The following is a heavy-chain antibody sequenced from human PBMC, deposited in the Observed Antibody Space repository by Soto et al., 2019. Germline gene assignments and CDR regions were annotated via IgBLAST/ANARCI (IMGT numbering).Heavy chain of an antibody. J-gene: IGHJ5*02. D-gene: IGHD2-15*01. V-gene: IGHV3-9*01. CDR1: GFTFDEYA. Sequence: EVQLVESGGGLVQPGRSLRLSCAASGFTFDEYAMHWVRQAPGKGLEWVSGISWNSGSIGYADSVKGRFTISRDNAKNSLHLQMTSLRAEDTALYYCVKDGVAQTPRGWFDPWGQGTLVTVSS. CDR3: VKDGVAQTPRGWFDP. CDR2: ISWNSGSI.